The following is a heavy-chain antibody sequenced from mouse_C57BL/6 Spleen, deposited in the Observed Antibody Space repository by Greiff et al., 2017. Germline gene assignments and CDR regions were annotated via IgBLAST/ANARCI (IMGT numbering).Heavy chain of an antibody. Sequence: QVQLQQSGAELVRPGTSVKMSCKASGYTFTNYWIGWAQQRPGHGLEWIGDIYPGGGYTNYNEKFKGKATLTADKSSSTAYMQFSSLTSEDSAIYYCAGRANWDVRYFDVWGTGTTVTVSS. CDR3: AGRANWDVRYFDV. CDR2: IYPGGGYT. J-gene: IGHJ1*03. CDR1: GYTFTNYW. V-gene: IGHV1-63*01. D-gene: IGHD4-1*01.